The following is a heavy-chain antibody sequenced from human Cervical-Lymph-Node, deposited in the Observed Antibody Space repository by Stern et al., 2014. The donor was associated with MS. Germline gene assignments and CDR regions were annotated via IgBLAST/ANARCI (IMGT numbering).Heavy chain of an antibody. CDR3: ARGRTTIDY. J-gene: IGHJ4*02. CDR2: IYYSGSP. V-gene: IGHV4-59*01. Sequence: QLQESGPGLVKPSETLSLTCTVSGGSISSYYWRWIRQPPGKGLEWIGYIYYSGSPNYTPSLKSRVPIPVDTSKNQFSLKLSSVTAADTAVYYCARGRTTIDYWGQGTLVTVSS. CDR1: GGSISSYY. D-gene: IGHD1-1*01.